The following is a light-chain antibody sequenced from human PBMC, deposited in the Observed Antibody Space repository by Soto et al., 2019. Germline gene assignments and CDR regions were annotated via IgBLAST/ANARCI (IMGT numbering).Light chain of an antibody. CDR1: QSISTY. V-gene: IGKV1-5*03. Sequence: DIQMTQSPSTLSASVGDRVTITCRASQSISTYLAWFQLKPGKAPGLLLYRASSLESGVPSRFSGSGFGTEFTVTISNLQPADFATYYCQQYDSYPYTFGQGTKLEIK. CDR3: QQYDSYPYT. CDR2: RAS. J-gene: IGKJ2*01.